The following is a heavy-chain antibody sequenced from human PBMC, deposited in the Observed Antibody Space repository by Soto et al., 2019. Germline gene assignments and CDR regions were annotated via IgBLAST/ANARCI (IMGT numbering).Heavy chain of an antibody. CDR1: GYTFTNND. CDR2: VNPGSGDT. Sequence: QVQLVQSGAEVKKPGASVKVSCKASGYTFTNNDVSWVRQATGQGLEWMGWVNPGSGDTGYAQKFQGRLTMTLDIPLASPYMSLDRLTSEQTARSYCGCMDSFGSLNCFAPWGQGTLVTVSS. CDR3: GCMDSFGSLNCFAP. J-gene: IGHJ5*02. D-gene: IGHD5-18*01. V-gene: IGHV1-8*01.